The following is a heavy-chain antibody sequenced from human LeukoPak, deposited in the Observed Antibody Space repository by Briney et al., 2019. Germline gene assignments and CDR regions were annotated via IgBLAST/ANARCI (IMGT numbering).Heavy chain of an antibody. CDR3: ARPRGYSYGFLGDY. Sequence: GGSLRLSCAASGFTFSSYGMHWVRQAPGKGLVWVSRINPDGSYTSYADSVKGRFTISRDNAKNTLYLQMNSLRAEDTAVYYCARPRGYSYGFLGDYWGQGTLVTVSS. CDR1: GFTFSSYG. J-gene: IGHJ4*02. CDR2: INPDGSYT. D-gene: IGHD5-18*01. V-gene: IGHV3-74*01.